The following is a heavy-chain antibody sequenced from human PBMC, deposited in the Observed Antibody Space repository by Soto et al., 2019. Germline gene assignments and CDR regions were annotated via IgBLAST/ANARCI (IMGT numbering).Heavy chain of an antibody. CDR1: GFSLSTSGVG. CDR3: ARIYCSGGSCYGNYFDY. J-gene: IGHJ4*02. CDR2: IYWDDDK. V-gene: IGHV2-5*02. Sequence: QITLKESGPTLVKPTQTLTLTCTFSGFSLSTSGVGVGWIRQSPGKALEWLALIYWDDDKRYSPSLKRRLTITKDSSNNQVGLTMTNMDPVDKATYYCARIYCSGGSCYGNYFDYLGQGTLVTVSS. D-gene: IGHD2-15*01.